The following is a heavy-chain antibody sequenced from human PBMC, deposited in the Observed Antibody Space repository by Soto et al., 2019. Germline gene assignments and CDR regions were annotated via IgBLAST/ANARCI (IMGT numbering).Heavy chain of an antibody. CDR2: IYYSGST. V-gene: IGHV4-59*08. D-gene: IGHD3-9*01. CDR3: ASHDILTGVDY. J-gene: IGHJ4*02. CDR1: GGSISSYY. Sequence: SETLSLTCTVSGGSISSYYWSWIRQPPGKGLEWIGYIYYSGSTNYNPSLKSRVTISVDTSKNQFSLKLSSVTAADTAVYYCASHDILTGVDYWGQGTLVTVSS.